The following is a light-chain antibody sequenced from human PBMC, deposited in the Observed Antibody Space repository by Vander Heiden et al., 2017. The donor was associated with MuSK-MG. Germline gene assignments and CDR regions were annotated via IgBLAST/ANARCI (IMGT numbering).Light chain of an antibody. Sequence: QSALTQPASVSGSPGQSITISCTGTSSDVGGYNYVSWYQQHPGKAPKLMIYDVSNRPSGVSNRFSGSKSGNTASLTTSGLQAEDEADYYCSSYTSSSISYWVFGGGTKLTVL. CDR3: SSYTSSSISYWV. V-gene: IGLV2-14*01. J-gene: IGLJ3*02. CDR1: SSDVGGYNY. CDR2: DVS.